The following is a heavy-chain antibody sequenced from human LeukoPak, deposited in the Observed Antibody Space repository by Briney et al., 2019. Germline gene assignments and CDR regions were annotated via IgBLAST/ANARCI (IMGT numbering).Heavy chain of an antibody. D-gene: IGHD3-22*01. Sequence: PSETLSLTCTVSGGSISSGSYYWSWIRQPAGKGLEWIGRIYTSGSTNYNPSLKSRVTISVDTSKNQFSLKLSSVTAADTAVYYCARVASAMIVVGAFDIWGQGTMVTVSS. J-gene: IGHJ3*02. CDR2: IYTSGST. V-gene: IGHV4-61*02. CDR1: GGSISSGSYY. CDR3: ARVASAMIVVGAFDI.